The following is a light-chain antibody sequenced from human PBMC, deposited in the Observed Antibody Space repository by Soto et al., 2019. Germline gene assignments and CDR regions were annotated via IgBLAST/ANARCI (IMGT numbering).Light chain of an antibody. CDR1: QSVSSN. CDR2: GAS. J-gene: IGKJ2*02. CDR3: QQYNNWPPST. Sequence: EIVMTQSPATLSVSPGERATLSCRASQSVSSNSAWYQQKPGQAPRLLIYGASTRATGIPARFSGSGSGTEFTLTISSLQSEDFAVYYCQQYNNWPPSTFGQGTKLEIK. V-gene: IGKV3-15*01.